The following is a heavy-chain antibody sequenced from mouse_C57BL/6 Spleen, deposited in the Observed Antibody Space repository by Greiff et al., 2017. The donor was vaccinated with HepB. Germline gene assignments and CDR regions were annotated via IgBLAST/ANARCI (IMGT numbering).Heavy chain of an antibody. Sequence: QVQLQQPGAELVKPGASVKLSCKASGYTFTSYWMQWVKQRPGQGLEWIGEIDPSDSYTNYNQKFKGKATLTVDTSSSTAYMQLSSLTSEDSAVYYCVYYGSSHDYWGQGTTLTVSS. CDR2: IDPSDSYT. D-gene: IGHD1-1*01. J-gene: IGHJ2*01. CDR3: VYYGSSHDY. V-gene: IGHV1-50*01. CDR1: GYTFTSYW.